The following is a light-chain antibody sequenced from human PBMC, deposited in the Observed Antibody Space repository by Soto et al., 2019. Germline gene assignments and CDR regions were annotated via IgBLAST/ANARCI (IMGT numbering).Light chain of an antibody. Sequence: DIQMTQSPSTRSASIGDRVTITCRSSQIIGSSLAWYQHKPGKAPKLPTYDALILQNRVPSRYSGSESGTEFSVTFSSLETGDSPTYYWQEYYSYPYTFGQGTKLE. CDR2: DAL. J-gene: IGKJ2*01. CDR3: QEYYSYPYT. CDR1: QIIGSS. V-gene: IGKV1-5*01.